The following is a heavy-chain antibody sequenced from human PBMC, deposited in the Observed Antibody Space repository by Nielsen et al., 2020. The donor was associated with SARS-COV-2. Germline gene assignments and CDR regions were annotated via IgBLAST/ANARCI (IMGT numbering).Heavy chain of an antibody. D-gene: IGHD2-15*01. J-gene: IGHJ4*02. Sequence: GGSLRLSCKGSGYSFSSYCIGWVRQIPGKGLGWMWIIYPGDSDTRYSPSFQGQVTISADKSISTAYLQWSSLKASDTAMYYCARGGEVVVAATAFGVDYWGQGTLVTVSS. CDR2: IYPGDSDT. CDR1: GYSFSSYC. V-gene: IGHV5-51*01. CDR3: ARGGEVVVAATAFGVDY.